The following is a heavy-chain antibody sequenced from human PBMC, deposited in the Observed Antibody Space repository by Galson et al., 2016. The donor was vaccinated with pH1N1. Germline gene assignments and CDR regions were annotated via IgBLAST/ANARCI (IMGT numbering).Heavy chain of an antibody. J-gene: IGHJ4*02. D-gene: IGHD3-22*01. CDR2: IIALFGTT. V-gene: IGHV1-69*05. CDR1: GVIFRNFA. Sequence: SVKVSCKASGVIFRNFAMSWVRQAPGQGLEWRGGIIALFGTTNYAQKFQGRLTITTDESTSTVYMELSSLRSEDTAVYYCARAGENYYETSGYGKTWGQGTLVTVSS. CDR3: ARAGENYYETSGYGKT.